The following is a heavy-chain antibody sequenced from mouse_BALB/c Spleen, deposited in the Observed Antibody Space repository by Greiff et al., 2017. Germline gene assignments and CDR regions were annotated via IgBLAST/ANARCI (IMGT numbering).Heavy chain of an antibody. V-gene: IGHV5-6-5*01. CDR2: ISSGGST. D-gene: IGHD1-2*01. CDR3: ARERHYYGYFDY. J-gene: IGHJ2*01. CDR1: GFTFSSYA. Sequence: EVKLVESGGGLVKPGGSLKLSCAASGFTFSSYAMSWVRQTPEKRLEWVASISSGGSTYYPDSVKGRFTISRDNARNILYLQMSSLRSEDTAMYYCARERHYYGYFDYWGQGTTLTVSS.